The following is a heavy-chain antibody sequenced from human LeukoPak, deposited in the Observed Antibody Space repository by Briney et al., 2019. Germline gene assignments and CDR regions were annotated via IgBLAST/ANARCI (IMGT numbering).Heavy chain of an antibody. D-gene: IGHD2-2*01. CDR3: ARDLGIVVVPAGFDP. J-gene: IGHJ5*02. Sequence: ASVKVSCKASGYTFTGYYMQWVRQAPGQGLEWMGWINPNSGGTNYAQKFQGRVTMTRDTSISTAYMELSRLRSDDTAVYYCARDLGIVVVPAGFDPWGQGTLVTVSS. V-gene: IGHV1-2*02. CDR1: GYTFTGYY. CDR2: INPNSGGT.